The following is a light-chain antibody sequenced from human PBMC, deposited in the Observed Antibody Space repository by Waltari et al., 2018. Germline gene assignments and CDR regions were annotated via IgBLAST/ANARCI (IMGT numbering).Light chain of an antibody. CDR2: GAS. Sequence: EIVMTQSPTSLSLSPGERVTLSCRASQSVTTNLAWYQQKPGQAPRRLIYGASTRAAGIPARFSGSGSGTEFTLTISGLQSEDFAFYYCQQYNDWPPWTFGQGTTVEIK. J-gene: IGKJ1*01. CDR3: QQYNDWPPWT. CDR1: QSVTTN. V-gene: IGKV3-15*01.